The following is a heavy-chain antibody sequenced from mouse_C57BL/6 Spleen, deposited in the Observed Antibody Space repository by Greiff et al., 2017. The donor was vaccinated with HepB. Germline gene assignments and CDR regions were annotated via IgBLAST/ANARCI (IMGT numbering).Heavy chain of an antibody. CDR3: ARFKGLYGSSYFDV. CDR1: GYSFTGYF. V-gene: IGHV1-20*01. J-gene: IGHJ1*03. Sequence: VQLKQSGPELVKPGDSVKISCKASGYSFTGYFMNWVMQSHGKSLEWIGRINPYNGDTFYNQKFKGKATLTVDKSSSTAHMGLRSLTSEDSAVYYCARFKGLYGSSYFDVWGTGTTVTVSS. CDR2: INPYNGDT. D-gene: IGHD1-1*01.